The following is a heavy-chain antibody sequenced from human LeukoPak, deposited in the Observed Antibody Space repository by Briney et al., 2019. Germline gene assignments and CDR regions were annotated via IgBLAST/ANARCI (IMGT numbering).Heavy chain of an antibody. V-gene: IGHV4-30-4*08. CDR1: GGSISSGDYY. Sequence: SETLSLTCTVSGGSISSGDYYWRWIRQPPGKGLEWIGYIYYSGSTYYNPSLKSRVTISVDTSKNQFSLKLSSVTAADTAVYYCARDQPAPYDFWSASNWFDPWGQGTLVTVSS. CDR3: ARDQPAPYDFWSASNWFDP. J-gene: IGHJ5*02. D-gene: IGHD3-3*01. CDR2: IYYSGST.